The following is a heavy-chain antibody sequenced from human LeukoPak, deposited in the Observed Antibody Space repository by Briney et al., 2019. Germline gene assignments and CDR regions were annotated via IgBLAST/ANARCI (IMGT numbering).Heavy chain of an antibody. D-gene: IGHD1-26*01. CDR2: ISWNSGSI. J-gene: IGHJ3*02. V-gene: IGHV3-9*01. CDR3: ARSSLYASRGFDI. CDR1: GFTFDDYA. Sequence: GGSLRLSCAASGFTFDDYAMHWVRQAPGKGLEWVSGISWNSGSIGYADSVKGRFTISRDNAKNSLYLQMNSLRAEDTALYYCARSSLYASRGFDIWGQGTMVTVSS.